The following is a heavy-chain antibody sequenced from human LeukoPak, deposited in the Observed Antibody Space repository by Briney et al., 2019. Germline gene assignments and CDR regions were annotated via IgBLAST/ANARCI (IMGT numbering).Heavy chain of an antibody. CDR1: GYTFTGYY. CDR2: INPNSGCT. J-gene: IGHJ5*02. D-gene: IGHD6-13*01. V-gene: IGHV1-2*02. Sequence: ASVKVSCKASGYTFTGYYMHWVRQAPGQGLEWIGWINPNSGCTNYAQKFQRRVTITRDTSIRTAYLELRRLRSDDTAVYYCARGDRGIAAAGTITHIGHWFDPWGQGTLVTVSS. CDR3: ARGDRGIAAAGTITHIGHWFDP.